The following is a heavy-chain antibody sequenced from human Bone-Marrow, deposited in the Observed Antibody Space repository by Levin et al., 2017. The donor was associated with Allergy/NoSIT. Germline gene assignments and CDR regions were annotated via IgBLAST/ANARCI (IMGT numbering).Heavy chain of an antibody. CDR3: ARVGLCSLYSSSACGGTDI. CDR2: IDSRVNI. V-gene: IGHV4-61*02. CDR1: GDSIRTDSYY. J-gene: IGHJ3*02. Sequence: PSETLSLTCIVSGDSIRTDSYYWTWIRQPAGKGLEWIGRIDSRVNIRYNPSLQSRLTMSIDTSRNYFSLELRSVTAAATAVYYCARVGLCSLYSSSACGGTDIWGQGTRVAVSS. D-gene: IGHD6-6*01.